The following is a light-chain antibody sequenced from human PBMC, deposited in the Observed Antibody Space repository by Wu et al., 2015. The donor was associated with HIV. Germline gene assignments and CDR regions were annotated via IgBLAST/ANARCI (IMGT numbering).Light chain of an antibody. V-gene: IGKV1-39*01. CDR1: QNIRTY. CDR3: QQSYNFPRS. J-gene: IGKJ2*03. Sequence: IQMTQSPSSLSASVGDRVTITCRASQNIRTYLNWYQQKPGKAPKLLIYAASTLQSGIPSRFSGSGSGTDFTLTISSLQPEDFATYYCQQSYNFPRSFGQGTKLEIK. CDR2: AAS.